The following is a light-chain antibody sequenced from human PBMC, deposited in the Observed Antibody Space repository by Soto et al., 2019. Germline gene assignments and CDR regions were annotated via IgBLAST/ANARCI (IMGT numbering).Light chain of an antibody. CDR1: SSDVGGYNF. CDR3: SSYTTGNTRQIV. V-gene: IGLV2-14*03. J-gene: IGLJ1*01. Sequence: QSALTQPASVSGSPGQSITISCTGTSSDVGGYNFVSWYQHHPGKAPKLMIFDVSNRPSGVSNRFSGSKSGNTASLTISGLQPEEEADYYCSSYTTGNTRQIVFGTGTKLTVL. CDR2: DVS.